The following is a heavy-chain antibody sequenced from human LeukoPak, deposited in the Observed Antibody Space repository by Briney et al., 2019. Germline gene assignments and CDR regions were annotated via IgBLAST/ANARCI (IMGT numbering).Heavy chain of an antibody. J-gene: IGHJ4*02. D-gene: IGHD6-19*01. CDR2: INWSGGST. CDR1: EFTFHDYG. V-gene: IGHV3-20*04. CDR3: ARERGGGSGWYYFDY. Sequence: GGSLRLSCAASEFTFHDYGMSWVRQAPGKGLEWVSGINWSGGSTDYADSVKGRLTISRDNAKNSLYLQMNSLRAEDTALYYCARERGGGSGWYYFDYWGQGTLVTVSS.